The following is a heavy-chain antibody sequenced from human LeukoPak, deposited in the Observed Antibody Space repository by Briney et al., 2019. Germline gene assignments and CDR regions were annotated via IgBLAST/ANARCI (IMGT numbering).Heavy chain of an antibody. CDR3: AREGSTSGDYYGMDV. Sequence: SETPSLTCTVSGGSISSYYWSWIRQPAGKGLEWIGRIYTSGSTNYNPSLKSRVTMSVDTSKNQFSLKLSSVTAADTAVYYCAREGSTSGDYYGMDVWGQGTTVTVSS. CDR1: GGSISSYY. D-gene: IGHD2-2*01. CDR2: IYTSGST. J-gene: IGHJ6*02. V-gene: IGHV4-4*07.